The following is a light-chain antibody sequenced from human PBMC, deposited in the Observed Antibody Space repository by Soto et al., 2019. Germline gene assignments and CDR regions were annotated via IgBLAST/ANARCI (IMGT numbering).Light chain of an antibody. V-gene: IGKV3-15*01. CDR1: HIVISSN. CDR3: QQYLNWLTWP. CDR2: GAS. J-gene: IGKJ1*01. Sequence: EIVLTHSPCTVSLSAVERATLSCRASHIVISSNLACYQHKTGQAPRLLIYGASTRATGITARFSGSGSGTEFTLTISSLQSEDFAVYYCQQYLNWLTWPFGQGTQGGYQ.